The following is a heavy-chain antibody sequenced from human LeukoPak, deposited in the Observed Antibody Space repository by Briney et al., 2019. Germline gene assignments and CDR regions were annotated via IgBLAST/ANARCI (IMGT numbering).Heavy chain of an antibody. CDR3: ARYRIVGATHTLDAFDI. J-gene: IGHJ3*02. CDR1: GGSISSSSYY. V-gene: IGHV4-39*01. Sequence: SETLSLTCTVSGGSISSSSYYWGWIRQPPGKGLEWIGSIYYSGSTYYNPSLKSRVTISVDTSKNQFSLKLSSVTAADTAVYYCARYRIVGATHTLDAFDIWGQGTMVTVSS. CDR2: IYYSGST. D-gene: IGHD1-26*01.